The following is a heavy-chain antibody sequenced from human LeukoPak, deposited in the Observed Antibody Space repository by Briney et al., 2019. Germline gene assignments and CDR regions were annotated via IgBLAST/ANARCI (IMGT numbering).Heavy chain of an antibody. CDR1: GASISSYY. D-gene: IGHD2-2*01. Sequence: PSETLSLTCTVSGASISSYYWSWIWQPPGKGLEWIGYIYYSASTYYNPSLKSRVTISLDTSKNQFSLKLSSVTAADTAVYYCARDLGPTTSHARGWFDPWGQGTLVTVSS. CDR2: IYYSAST. J-gene: IGHJ5*02. V-gene: IGHV4-59*12. CDR3: ARDLGPTTSHARGWFDP.